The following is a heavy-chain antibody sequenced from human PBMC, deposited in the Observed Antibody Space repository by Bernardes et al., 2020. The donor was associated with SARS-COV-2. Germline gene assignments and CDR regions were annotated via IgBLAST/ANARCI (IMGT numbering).Heavy chain of an antibody. Sequence: ASVKVSCKASGYTFSNYGINWVRLAPGQGPEWMGWISAYNGNTNYAQKFQGRVTMTTDTFTSTAYMELRSLGSDDTAVYYCARSPTGITGIDKFDYWGQGTLVTVSS. J-gene: IGHJ4*02. CDR1: GYTFSNYG. V-gene: IGHV1-18*04. CDR3: ARSPTGITGIDKFDY. D-gene: IGHD1-20*01. CDR2: ISAYNGNT.